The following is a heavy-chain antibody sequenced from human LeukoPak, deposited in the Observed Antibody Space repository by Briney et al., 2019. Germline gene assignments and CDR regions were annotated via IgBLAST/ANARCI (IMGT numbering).Heavy chain of an antibody. CDR2: IWFDGSEQ. CDR3: AREGDSRWGELSP. V-gene: IGHV3-33*01. CDR1: GFTSCTYA. Sequence: PGGSLRLSCAASGFTSCTYAIHWVRQAPGKGLEWVAVIWFDGSEQYYADSVKGRFIISRDNSKSTSNLQLNSLRAEDTAVYYCAREGDSRWGELSPWAQGTLVTVSS. J-gene: IGHJ1*01. D-gene: IGHD3-16*02.